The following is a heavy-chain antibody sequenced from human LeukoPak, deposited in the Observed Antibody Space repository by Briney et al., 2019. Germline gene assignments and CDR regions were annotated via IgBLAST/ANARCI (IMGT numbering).Heavy chain of an antibody. CDR1: GYTFTSYD. Sequence: ASVKVSCKASGYTFTSYDINWVRQATGQGLEWMGWMNPNSGNTGYAQKFQGRVTMTRNTSISTAYMELSSLRSEDTAVYYCARGTHYYGSGSYVRDYWGQGTLVTVSS. V-gene: IGHV1-8*01. J-gene: IGHJ4*02. D-gene: IGHD3-10*01. CDR3: ARGTHYYGSGSYVRDY. CDR2: MNPNSGNT.